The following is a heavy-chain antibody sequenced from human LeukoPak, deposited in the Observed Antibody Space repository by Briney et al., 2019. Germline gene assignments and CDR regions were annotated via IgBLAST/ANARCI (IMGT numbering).Heavy chain of an antibody. J-gene: IGHJ3*02. Sequence: GGSLRLSCAASGFTFSSYEMNWVRQAPGKGLEWVSYISSSGSTIYYADSVKGRFTISRDKAKNSLYLQINTLIADDTPVYYCARESAYCSSPPCPDAFDIWRQGTMVTVSS. CDR1: GFTFSSYE. V-gene: IGHV3-48*03. CDR3: ARESAYCSSPPCPDAFDI. CDR2: ISSSGSTI. D-gene: IGHD2-2*01.